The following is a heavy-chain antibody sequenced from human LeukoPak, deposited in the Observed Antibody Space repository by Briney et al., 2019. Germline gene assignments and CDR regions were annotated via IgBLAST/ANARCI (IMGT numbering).Heavy chain of an antibody. CDR3: VIDLGDYNDF. CDR1: GITFSSYW. CDR2: INTQGTYT. V-gene: IGHV3-74*01. J-gene: IGHJ4*02. Sequence: GGSLRLSCAVPGITFSSYWMHWVRQDPGRGLLWVSRINTQGTYTNYADSVKGRFTISRDNAKNTLYLQMSSLRADDTAVYSCVIDLGDYNDFWGQGTLVTVSS. D-gene: IGHD2-15*01.